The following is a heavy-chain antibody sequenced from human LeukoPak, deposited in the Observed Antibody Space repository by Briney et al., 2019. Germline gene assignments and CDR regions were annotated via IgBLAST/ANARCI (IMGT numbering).Heavy chain of an antibody. CDR2: IYYSGST. V-gene: IGHV4-39*01. CDR3: ARHGPPGIAVAGTNYYYGMDV. CDR1: GGSISSSSYY. D-gene: IGHD6-19*01. Sequence: PSETLSLTCTVSGGSISSSSYYWGWIRQPPGKGLEWFGSIYYSGSTYYNPSLKSRVTISVDTSKHWFSLKLSSVTAADTAVYYCARHGPPGIAVAGTNYYYGMDVWGQGTTVTVSS. J-gene: IGHJ6*02.